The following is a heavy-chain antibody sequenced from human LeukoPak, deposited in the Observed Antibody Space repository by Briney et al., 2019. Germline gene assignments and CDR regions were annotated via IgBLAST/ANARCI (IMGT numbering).Heavy chain of an antibody. Sequence: PSETLSLTCTVYGRSFSDFSWKWLRQPPGKGLEWIGEIDQSGATKYNVLLKSQVTISADKSQDQLSLRLHSVTAADTAVYYCAIFHAGSMDWGRGTLVSVSS. J-gene: IGHJ4*02. V-gene: IGHV4-34*01. CDR3: AIFHAGSMD. D-gene: IGHD3-10*01. CDR1: GRSFSDFS. CDR2: IDQSGAT.